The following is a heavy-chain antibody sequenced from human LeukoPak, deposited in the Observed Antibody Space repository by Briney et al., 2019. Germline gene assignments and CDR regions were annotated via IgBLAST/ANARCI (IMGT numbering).Heavy chain of an antibody. V-gene: IGHV4-31*03. CDR2: IYYTGNS. CDR3: AKADRGFDS. Sequence: SETLSLTCTVSGGSINTRDYYWSWIRQRPGKGLEWIGYIYYTGNSYYNPSLESRSTISVDTSKNQFSLKLNSVTAADTAVYYCAKADRGFDSWSQGTLVIVSS. J-gene: IGHJ5*01. CDR1: GGSINTRDYY.